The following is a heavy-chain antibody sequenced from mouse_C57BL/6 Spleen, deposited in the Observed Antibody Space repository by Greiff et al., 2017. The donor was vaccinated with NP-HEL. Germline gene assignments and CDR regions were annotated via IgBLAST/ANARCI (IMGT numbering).Heavy chain of an antibody. CDR1: GFTFTDYY. CDR2: IRNKANGYTT. J-gene: IGHJ4*01. Sequence: DVMLVESGGGLVQPGGSLSLSCAASGFTFTDYYMSWVRQPPGKALEWLGFIRNKANGYTTEYSASVKGRFTISRANSQSILYLQMNALRAEDSATYYFARYPRYDYEGAMDYWGQGTSVTVSS. D-gene: IGHD2-4*01. CDR3: ARYPRYDYEGAMDY. V-gene: IGHV7-3*01.